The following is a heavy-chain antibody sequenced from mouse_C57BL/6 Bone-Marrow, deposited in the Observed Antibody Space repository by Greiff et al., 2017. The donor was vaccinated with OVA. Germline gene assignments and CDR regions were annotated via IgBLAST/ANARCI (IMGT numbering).Heavy chain of an antibody. CDR3: ARHGDNYGAMDY. CDR2: IWSDGST. CDR1: GFSLTSYG. D-gene: IGHD1-1*01. Sequence: VQLQQSGPGLVAPSQSLSITCTVSGFSLTSYGVHWVRQPPGKGLEWLVVIWSDGSTTYNSALKSRLSISKDNSKSQVFLKMNSLQTDDTAMYYCARHGDNYGAMDYWGQGTSVTVSS. V-gene: IGHV2-6-1*01. J-gene: IGHJ4*01.